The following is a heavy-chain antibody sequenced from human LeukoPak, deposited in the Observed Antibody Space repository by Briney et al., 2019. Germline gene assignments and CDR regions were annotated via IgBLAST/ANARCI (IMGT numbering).Heavy chain of an antibody. Sequence: GGSLRLSCAASGFTFSSYTLHWARQAPGKGLEWVAVITYDGNNKYYADSVKGRFTISRDNSKNTLYLQMNSLRAEDTAVYYCASGVAEIYYFDYWGQGTLVTVSS. CDR2: ITYDGNNK. J-gene: IGHJ4*02. CDR1: GFTFSSYT. CDR3: ASGVAEIYYFDY. V-gene: IGHV3-30-3*01. D-gene: IGHD6-19*01.